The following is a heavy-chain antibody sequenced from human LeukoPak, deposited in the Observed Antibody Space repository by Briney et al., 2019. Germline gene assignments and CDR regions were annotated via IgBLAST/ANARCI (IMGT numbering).Heavy chain of an antibody. J-gene: IGHJ4*02. CDR3: ARHVTHYDFWSGYGYYFDY. CDR1: GGSFSGYY. Sequence: SETLSLTCAVYGGSFSGYYWSWIRQPPGKGLEWIGEINHSGSTNYNPSLKSRVTISVDTSKNQFSLKLSSVTAADTAVYYCARHVTHYDFWSGYGYYFDYWGQGTLVTVSS. V-gene: IGHV4-34*01. D-gene: IGHD3-3*01. CDR2: INHSGST.